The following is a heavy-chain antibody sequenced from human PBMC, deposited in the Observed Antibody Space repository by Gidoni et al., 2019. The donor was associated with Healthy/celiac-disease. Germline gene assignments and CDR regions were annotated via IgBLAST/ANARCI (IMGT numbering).Heavy chain of an antibody. CDR3: AESYSGAHDAFDI. CDR1: GGTFSSYA. D-gene: IGHD1-26*01. CDR2: IIPIFGTA. J-gene: IGHJ3*02. V-gene: IGHV1-69*01. Sequence: QVQLLHSAAEVKKPGSPVNVSCKASGGTFSSYALSWLRQAHGQGREWMGGIIPIFGTANDAQKLQGRVTITADESTSTAYMELSSLRSEDTAVYYCAESYSGAHDAFDIWGQGTMFTVSS.